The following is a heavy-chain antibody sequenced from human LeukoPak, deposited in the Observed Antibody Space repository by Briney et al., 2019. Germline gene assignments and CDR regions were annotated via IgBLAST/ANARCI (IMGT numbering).Heavy chain of an antibody. D-gene: IGHD3-10*01. Sequence: ASVKFSCKASGYTFTSYYMHWVRQAPGQGLEWMGIINPSGGSTSYAQKFQGRVTMTRDTSTSTVYMELSSLRSDDTAVYYCARESTPSPGEYYFDYWGQGTLVTVSS. CDR2: INPSGGST. CDR1: GYTFTSYY. CDR3: ARESTPSPGEYYFDY. V-gene: IGHV1-46*01. J-gene: IGHJ4*02.